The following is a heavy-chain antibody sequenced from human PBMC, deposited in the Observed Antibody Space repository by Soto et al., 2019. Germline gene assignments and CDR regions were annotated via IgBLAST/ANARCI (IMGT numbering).Heavy chain of an antibody. D-gene: IGHD6-13*01. V-gene: IGHV4-4*07. CDR2: FSLSGTT. CDR3: AGGMTPPGAPPWYSFAP. J-gene: IGHJ5*02. Sequence: SETLSLTCSVSGASIAGSSYWSWIRQPAGKGLEWIGRFSLSGTTNYSPSLRSRVTMSADVPKNQFSLRLTSVTAADTALYYCAGGMTPPGAPPWYSFAPGGQGTLVPVSS. CDR1: GASIAGSSY.